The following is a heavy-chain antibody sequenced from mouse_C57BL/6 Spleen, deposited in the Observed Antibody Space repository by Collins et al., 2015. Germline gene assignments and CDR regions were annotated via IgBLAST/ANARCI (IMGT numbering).Heavy chain of an antibody. J-gene: IGHJ4*01. CDR3: ARREITTVSGAMDY. Sequence: GKGLEWLAHIYWDDDKRYNPSLKSRLTISKDTSRNQVFLKITSVDTADTATYYCARREITTVSGAMDYWGQGTSVTVSS. CDR2: IYWDDDK. V-gene: IGHV8-12*01. D-gene: IGHD1-1*01.